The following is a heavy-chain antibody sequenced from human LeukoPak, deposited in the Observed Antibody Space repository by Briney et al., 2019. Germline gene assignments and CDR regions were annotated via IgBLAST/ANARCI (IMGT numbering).Heavy chain of an antibody. D-gene: IGHD3-10*01. CDR3: ARDRLLWFGELLYYFDY. V-gene: IGHV1-3*01. Sequence: ASVKVSCKASGYTFTSYAMHWVRQAPGQRLEWMGWINAGNGNTKYSQKFQGRVTITSDTSASTAYMELSSLRSEDTAVYYCARDRLLWFGELLYYFDYWGQGTLVTVSS. CDR2: INAGNGNT. J-gene: IGHJ4*02. CDR1: GYTFTSYA.